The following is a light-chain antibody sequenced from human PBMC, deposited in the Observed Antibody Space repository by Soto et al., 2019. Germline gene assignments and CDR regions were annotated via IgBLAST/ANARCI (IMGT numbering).Light chain of an antibody. V-gene: IGLV1-40*01. CDR3: QSYDSSLSGLDVV. J-gene: IGLJ2*01. Sequence: QSVLTQPPSVSGAPGQRVTISCTGSSSNIGAGYDVHWYQQPPGTAPKLLIYGNSNRPSGVPDRFSGSKSGTSASLAITGLQAEDEADYYCQSYDSSLSGLDVVFGGGTKLTVL. CDR2: GNS. CDR1: SSNIGAGYD.